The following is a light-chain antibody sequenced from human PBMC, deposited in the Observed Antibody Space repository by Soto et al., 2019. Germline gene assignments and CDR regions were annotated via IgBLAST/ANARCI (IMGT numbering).Light chain of an antibody. CDR1: QSIRSY. CDR3: QQSYSTLWT. J-gene: IGKJ1*01. CDR2: AAS. V-gene: IGKV1-39*01. Sequence: DIQMTQSPSSLSASVGDRVTITCRASQSIRSYLNWYQQKPGKAPKLLIYAASSLQSGVPSRFSGSGSGTDFTLTSSSLQPEDFATYYCQQSYSTLWTFGQGPKVEIK.